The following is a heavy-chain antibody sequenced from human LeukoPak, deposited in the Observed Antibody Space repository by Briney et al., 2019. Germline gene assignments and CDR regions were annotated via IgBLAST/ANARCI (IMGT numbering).Heavy chain of an antibody. V-gene: IGHV5-51*01. CDR1: GYSFPSHW. J-gene: IGHJ4*02. Sequence: GESLEISCQVSGYSFPSHWIGWVRQMPGKGLEWMGFIYPGDSNTRYSPSFQGQVTISVDKSISTAYLQWGSLKASDTAMYYCARRNGNYFDYWGQGSLVSVSS. CDR3: ARRNGNYFDY. CDR2: IYPGDSNT. D-gene: IGHD4-11*01.